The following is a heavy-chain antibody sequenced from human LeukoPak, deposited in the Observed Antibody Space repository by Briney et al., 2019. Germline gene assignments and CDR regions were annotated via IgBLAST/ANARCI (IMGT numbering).Heavy chain of an antibody. Sequence: GASVKVSCKASGYTFTSYAMNWARQAPGQGLEWMGWINTNTGNPTYAQGFTGRFVFSLDTSVSTAYLQISSLKAEDTAVYYCARRSYYDFWSGYGPYGMDVWGQGTTVTVSS. D-gene: IGHD3-3*01. J-gene: IGHJ6*02. CDR1: GYTFTSYA. CDR3: ARRSYYDFWSGYGPYGMDV. V-gene: IGHV7-4-1*02. CDR2: INTNTGNP.